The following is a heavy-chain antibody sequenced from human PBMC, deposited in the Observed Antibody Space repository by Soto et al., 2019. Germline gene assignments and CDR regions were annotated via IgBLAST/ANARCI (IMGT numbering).Heavy chain of an antibody. J-gene: IGHJ6*02. CDR1: GFTFSSYT. CDR2: IGTSSSYI. D-gene: IGHD4-17*01. CDR3: ARDSVRDYLYYYYGMDV. V-gene: IGHV3-21*01. Sequence: LRLSCAASGFTFSSYTMNWVRQAPGRGLEWVSSIGTSSSYIYYADSVKGRFTISRDNAKNSLFLQMNSLRADDTAGYYCARDSVRDYLYYYYGMDVWGQGTTVTVSS.